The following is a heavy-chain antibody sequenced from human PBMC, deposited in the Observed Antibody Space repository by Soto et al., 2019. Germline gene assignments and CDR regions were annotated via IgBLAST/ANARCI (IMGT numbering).Heavy chain of an antibody. V-gene: IGHV3-66*01. CDR2: IYSGGTT. Sequence: EVQLVESGGGLVQPGGNLRLSCAASGFTVSSSYMSWVRQSPGEGLEWVALIYSGGTTYYADSVKGRFIISRDSSKNTLYLQMNSLRADDTAVYYCTRDETLLGGRTWYGAGFDYWGQGTLVTVSS. J-gene: IGHJ4*02. CDR3: TRDETLLGGRTWYGAGFDY. D-gene: IGHD6-13*01. CDR1: GFTVSSSY.